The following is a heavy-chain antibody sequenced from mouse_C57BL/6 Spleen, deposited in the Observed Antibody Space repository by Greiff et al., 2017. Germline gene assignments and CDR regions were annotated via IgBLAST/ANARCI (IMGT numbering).Heavy chain of an antibody. D-gene: IGHD2-1*01. V-gene: IGHV1-82*01. Sequence: QVQLQQSGPELVKPGASVKISCKASGYAFSSSWMNWVKQRPGKGLEWIGRIYPGDGDTNYNGKFKGKATLTADKSSSTAYMQLSSLTSEDSAVYFCARSRNYGGYYAMDYWGQGTSVTVSS. CDR1: GYAFSSSW. CDR2: IYPGDGDT. CDR3: ARSRNYGGYYAMDY. J-gene: IGHJ4*01.